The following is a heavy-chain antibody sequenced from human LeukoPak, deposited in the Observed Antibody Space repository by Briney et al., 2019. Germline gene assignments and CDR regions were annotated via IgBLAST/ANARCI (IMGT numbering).Heavy chain of an antibody. CDR3: AKDPYSSPYYGPGY. D-gene: IGHD6-19*01. Sequence: PGGSLRLSCAASAFTFTSYAISWVRQAPGKGLGWVSTINGSGDRKYYTDSVKGRFTISRVSSENTLYLQMNSLRADDTAVYYCAKDPYSSPYYGPGYLGQGTLVTVSS. J-gene: IGHJ4*02. CDR1: AFTFTSYA. CDR2: INGSGDRK. V-gene: IGHV3-23*01.